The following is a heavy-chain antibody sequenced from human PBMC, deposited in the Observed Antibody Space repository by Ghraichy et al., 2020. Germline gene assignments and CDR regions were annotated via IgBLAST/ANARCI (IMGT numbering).Heavy chain of an antibody. CDR1: GFTFSSYA. J-gene: IGHJ4*02. Sequence: LSLTCAASGFTFSSYAMSWVRQAPGKGLEWVSAISGSGGSTYYADSVKGRFTISRDNSKNTLYLQMNSLRAEDTAVYYCAKDLGRRPGLFDYWGQGTLVTVSS. D-gene: IGHD1-1*01. CDR2: ISGSGGST. V-gene: IGHV3-23*01. CDR3: AKDLGRRPGLFDY.